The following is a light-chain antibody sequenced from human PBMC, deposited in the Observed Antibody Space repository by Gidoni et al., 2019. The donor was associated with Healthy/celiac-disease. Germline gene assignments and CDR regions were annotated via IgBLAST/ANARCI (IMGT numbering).Light chain of an antibody. Sequence: EFVLTQPPATLSLSPGERATLSCRASQSVGSYLAWYQQKPGQAPRLLIYDASNRATGIPARFSGSGSGTDFTLTISSLEPEDFAVYYCQQRSNWPPVYTFGQGTKLEIK. CDR2: DAS. V-gene: IGKV3-11*01. CDR3: QQRSNWPPVYT. CDR1: QSVGSY. J-gene: IGKJ2*01.